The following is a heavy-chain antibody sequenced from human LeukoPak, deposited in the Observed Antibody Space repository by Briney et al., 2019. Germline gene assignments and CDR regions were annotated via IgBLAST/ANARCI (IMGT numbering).Heavy chain of an antibody. CDR2: ISGSGGST. CDR1: GFTFSSYA. V-gene: IGHV3-23*01. CDR3: AKGYTYYDFWSGYYRDYFDY. D-gene: IGHD3-3*01. Sequence: GSLRLSCAASGFTFSSYAMSWVRQAPGKGLEWVSAISGSGGSTYYADSVKGRFTISRDNSKNTLYLQMNSLRAEDTAVYYCAKGYTYYDFWSGYYRDYFDYWGQGTLVTVSS. J-gene: IGHJ4*02.